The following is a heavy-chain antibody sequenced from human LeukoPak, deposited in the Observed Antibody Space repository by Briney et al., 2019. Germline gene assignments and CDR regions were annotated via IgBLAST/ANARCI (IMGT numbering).Heavy chain of an antibody. V-gene: IGHV5-51*01. CDR3: ARGCSSTTCYHNFDY. J-gene: IGHJ4*02. D-gene: IGHD2-2*01. CDR2: IYPGDSNT. CDR1: GYRFTTYW. Sequence: ESLMLSCKGSGYRFTTYWVGWVRQMPGKGLEWMGIIYPGDSNTRYSPSFQGQVTISADKTISTAYLQWSSLKASDTAMYYCARGCSSTTCYHNFDYWGQGTLVTVSS.